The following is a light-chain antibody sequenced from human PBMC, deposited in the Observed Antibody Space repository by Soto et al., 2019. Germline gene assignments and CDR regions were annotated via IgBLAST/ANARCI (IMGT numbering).Light chain of an antibody. CDR1: QAVSHW. CDR2: KAS. CDR3: QHYYSYAEA. V-gene: IGKV1-5*03. J-gene: IGKJ1*01. Sequence: DIHMDQSPSTLSASVGDRVTITCRASQAVSHWLAWYQQKPGQAPKLLIYKASTLESGVPSRFSGSGSGTEFTLTISSLQPDDFATYSCQHYYSYAEAFGQGTKLEFK.